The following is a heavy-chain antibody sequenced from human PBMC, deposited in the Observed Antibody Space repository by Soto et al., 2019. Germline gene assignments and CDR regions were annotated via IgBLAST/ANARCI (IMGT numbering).Heavy chain of an antibody. J-gene: IGHJ4*02. CDR1: GFSLKNYG. CDR2: ISFDGRNA. CDR3: ARSRSGYSYSFDY. D-gene: IGHD3-3*01. V-gene: IGHV3-30*03. Sequence: QVQMVESGGGVVQPGRSLRLSCAASGFSLKNYGMHWVRQAPGEGLEWVAVISFDGRNAYYGDSAKGRFTISRDESNNTLYLQMNRLRTEDTAVYYCARSRSGYSYSFDYWGQGTLVTVSS.